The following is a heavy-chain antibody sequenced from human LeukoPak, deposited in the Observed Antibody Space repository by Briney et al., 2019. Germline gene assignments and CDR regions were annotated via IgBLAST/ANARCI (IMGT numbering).Heavy chain of an antibody. V-gene: IGHV3-21*01. D-gene: IGHD2-15*01. CDR2: MSSGGTYI. Sequence: GGSLRLSCTASGFTFSNHAMTWVRQAPGKGLEGGSSMSSGGTYISYADSVRGRFTTSRDNATNSLYLVMNSLRAEDTATYYCARDRPTGASRVFVVQWGQGTLVTVSS. J-gene: IGHJ4*02. CDR3: ARDRPTGASRVFVVQ. CDR1: GFTFSNHA.